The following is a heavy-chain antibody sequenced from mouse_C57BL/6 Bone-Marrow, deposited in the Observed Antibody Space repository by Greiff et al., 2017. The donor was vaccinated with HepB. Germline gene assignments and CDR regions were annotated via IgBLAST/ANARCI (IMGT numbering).Heavy chain of an antibody. D-gene: IGHD1-1*01. Sequence: EVMLVESGEGLVKPGGSLKLSCAASGFTFSSYAMSWVRQTPEKRLEWVAYISSGGDYIYYADTVKGRFTISRDNARNTLYLQMSSLNSEATAMYYCTRDDYYGSSNWYFDVWGTGTTVTVSS. CDR1: GFTFSSYA. V-gene: IGHV5-9-1*02. CDR2: ISSGGDYI. J-gene: IGHJ1*03. CDR3: TRDDYYGSSNWYFDV.